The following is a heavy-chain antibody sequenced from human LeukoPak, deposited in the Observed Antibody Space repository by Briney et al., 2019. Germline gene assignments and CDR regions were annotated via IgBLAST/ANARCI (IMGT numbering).Heavy chain of an antibody. J-gene: IGHJ4*02. V-gene: IGHV3-23*01. CDR1: GFTFSSYA. D-gene: IGHD6-13*01. CDR3: AKARPIAAAGPSIGYYFDY. CDR2: ISGSGGST. Sequence: GGSLRLSCAASGFTFSSYAMSWVRQAPGKGLEWVSAISGSGGSTYYADSVKGRFTISRDNPKNTLYLQMNSLRAEDTAVYYCAKARPIAAAGPSIGYYFDYWGQGTLVTVSS.